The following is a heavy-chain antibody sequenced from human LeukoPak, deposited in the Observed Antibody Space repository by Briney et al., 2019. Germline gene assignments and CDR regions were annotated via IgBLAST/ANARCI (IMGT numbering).Heavy chain of an antibody. CDR3: AKEYRYFDY. CDR2: ISGSGGTT. CDR1: GFTFSSSA. J-gene: IGHJ4*02. Sequence: GGSLRLSCAASGFTFSSSAMTWVRQAPGKGLEWVSAISGSGGTTYYADSVKGRFTISRDNSKNTLYLQMNGLRAEDTAVYYCAKEYRYFDYWGQGTLVTVSS. V-gene: IGHV3-23*01. D-gene: IGHD2-2*02.